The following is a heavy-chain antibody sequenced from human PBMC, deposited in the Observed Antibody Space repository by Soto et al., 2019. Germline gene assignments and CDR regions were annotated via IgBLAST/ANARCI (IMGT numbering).Heavy chain of an antibody. CDR2: ISGSGGST. Sequence: PGGSLRLSCAASGFTFSSYAMSWVRQAPGKGLEWVSAISGSGGSTYYADSVKGRFTISRDNSKNTLYLQMNSLRAEDTAVYYCANHHVDNWNYVSYRGFDPWGQGTLVNVSS. V-gene: IGHV3-23*01. D-gene: IGHD1-7*01. CDR3: ANHHVDNWNYVSYRGFDP. CDR1: GFTFSSYA. J-gene: IGHJ5*02.